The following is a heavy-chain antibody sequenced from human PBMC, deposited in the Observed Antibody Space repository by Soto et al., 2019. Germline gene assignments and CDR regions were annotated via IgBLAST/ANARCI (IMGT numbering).Heavy chain of an antibody. CDR3: ARDRDSSGYYLDF. Sequence: GGSLRLTCVASGFTFSHYAMHWVRQAPGKRLEWVALILHDGSNNYYGDSVKGRFSISRDNSKNPLFLEMNTVGSEDTAVYYCARDRDSSGYYLDFWGQGSLVTVS. V-gene: IGHV3-30-3*01. CDR1: GFTFSHYA. D-gene: IGHD3-22*01. J-gene: IGHJ4*02. CDR2: ILHDGSNN.